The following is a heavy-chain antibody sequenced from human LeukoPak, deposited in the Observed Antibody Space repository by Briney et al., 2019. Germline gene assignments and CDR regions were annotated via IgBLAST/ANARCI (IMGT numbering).Heavy chain of an antibody. Sequence: SSETLSLTCAVSGVSISNSYWWSWVRQPPGKGLEWIGEIYHSGSTNYNPSLRSRVTISIDLSNNQFSLKLNSVTAADTAVYYCARVVVRGVIIDYWGQGTLVTVSS. D-gene: IGHD3-10*01. CDR1: GVSISNSYW. J-gene: IGHJ4*02. V-gene: IGHV4-4*02. CDR2: IYHSGST. CDR3: ARVVVRGVIIDY.